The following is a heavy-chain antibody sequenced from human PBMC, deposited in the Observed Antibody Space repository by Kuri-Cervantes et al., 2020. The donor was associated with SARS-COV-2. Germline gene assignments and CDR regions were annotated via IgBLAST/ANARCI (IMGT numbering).Heavy chain of an antibody. CDR1: GYTFSDYY. Sequence: ASVKVSCKASGYTFSDYYMHWVRQAPGQGLEWMGIINPRGGSTNYAQKFQGRVTMTRDTSTSIAHMGLRSLRSDDTAVYYCAREGSLTIFGVVTVNYYYYGMDVWGQGTTVTVSS. D-gene: IGHD3-3*01. CDR3: AREGSLTIFGVVTVNYYYYGMDV. J-gene: IGHJ6*02. V-gene: IGHV1-46*01. CDR2: INPRGGST.